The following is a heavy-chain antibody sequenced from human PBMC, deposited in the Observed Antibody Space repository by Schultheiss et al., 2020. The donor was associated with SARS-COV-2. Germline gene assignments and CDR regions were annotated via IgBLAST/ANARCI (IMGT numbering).Heavy chain of an antibody. D-gene: IGHD2-15*01. CDR1: GGSFSGYY. Sequence: SETLSLTCAVYGGSFSGYYWSWIRQPPGKGLEWIGEINHSGSTNYNPSPKSRVTISVDTSKNQFSLKLSSVTAADTAVYYCAREREVVVVAAIRYYYYGMDVWGQGTMVTVSS. V-gene: IGHV4-34*01. CDR2: INHSGST. J-gene: IGHJ6*02. CDR3: AREREVVVVAAIRYYYYGMDV.